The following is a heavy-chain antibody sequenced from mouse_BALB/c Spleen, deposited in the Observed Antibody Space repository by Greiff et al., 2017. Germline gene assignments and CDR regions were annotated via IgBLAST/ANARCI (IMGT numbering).Heavy chain of an antibody. Sequence: EVKLVESGGGLVKPGGSLKLSCAASGFTFSSYAMSWVRQSPEKRPEWVAEISSGGSYTYYPDTVTGRFTISRDNAKNTLYLEMSSLRSEDTAMYYGATVTTEVADAYWGQGTLVTVSA. CDR2: ISSGGSYT. CDR3: ATVTTEVADAY. V-gene: IGHV5-9-4*01. CDR1: GFTFSSYA. D-gene: IGHD1-1*01. J-gene: IGHJ3*01.